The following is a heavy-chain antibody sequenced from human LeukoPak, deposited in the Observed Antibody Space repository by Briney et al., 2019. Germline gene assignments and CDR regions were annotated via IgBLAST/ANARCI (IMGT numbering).Heavy chain of an antibody. CDR1: GVSISSYY. CDR2: VSNSGST. J-gene: IGHJ4*02. Sequence: PSETLSLTCTVSGVSISSYYWSRIRQPPGKGLEWIGYVSNSGSTNYNPALKSRVTISVDTSKNQFSLKLSSVTAADTAVYYCARDGGSRGYDYEIDYWGQGIQVTVSS. CDR3: ARDGGSRGYDYEIDY. V-gene: IGHV4-59*01. D-gene: IGHD5-12*01.